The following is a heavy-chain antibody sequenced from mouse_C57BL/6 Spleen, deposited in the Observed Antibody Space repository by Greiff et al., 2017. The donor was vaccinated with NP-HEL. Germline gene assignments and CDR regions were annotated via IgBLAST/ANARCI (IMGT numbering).Heavy chain of an antibody. CDR2: IDPETGGT. V-gene: IGHV1-15*01. Sequence: QVQLQQSGAELVRPGASVTLSCKASGYTFTDYEMHWVKQTPVHGLEWIGAIDPETGGTAYNQKFKGKAILTADKSSSTAYMELRSLTSEDSAVYYCTRTSVDGYPFAYWGQGTLVTVSA. D-gene: IGHD2-3*01. CDR1: GYTFTDYE. CDR3: TRTSVDGYPFAY. J-gene: IGHJ3*01.